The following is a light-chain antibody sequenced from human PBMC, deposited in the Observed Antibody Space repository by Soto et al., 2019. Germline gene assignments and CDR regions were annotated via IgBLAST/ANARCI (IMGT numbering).Light chain of an antibody. J-gene: IGLJ1*01. CDR2: EVY. CDR1: SSDVGGYNY. CDR3: SSYVGTNSYV. Sequence: QSALSQPPSASGSPGQAVTISCTGTSSDVGGYNYVSWYQHHPGKAPKLIIDEVYQRPAGVPDRFSGSKSGNTAALTVSGLQAEDEADYFCSSYVGTNSYVFGTGTKLTVL. V-gene: IGLV2-8*01.